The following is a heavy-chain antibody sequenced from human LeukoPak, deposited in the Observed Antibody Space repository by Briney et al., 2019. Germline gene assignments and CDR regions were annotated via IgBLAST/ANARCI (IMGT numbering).Heavy chain of an antibody. V-gene: IGHV4-4*07. Sequence: SETLSLTCTVSGGSISSYYWSWIRQPAGKGLEWIGRIYTSGSTNYNPSLKSRVTMSVDTSKNQFSLKLSSVTAADTAVYYCARVDRIQGRYWSDRFDPWGQGTLVTVSS. CDR3: ARVDRIQGRYWSDRFDP. J-gene: IGHJ5*02. CDR2: IYTSGST. CDR1: GGSISSYY. D-gene: IGHD1-14*01.